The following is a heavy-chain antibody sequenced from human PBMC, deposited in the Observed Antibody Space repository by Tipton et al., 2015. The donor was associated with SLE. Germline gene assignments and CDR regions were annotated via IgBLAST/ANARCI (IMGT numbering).Heavy chain of an antibody. D-gene: IGHD2-15*01. Sequence: GLVKPSETLSLTCAVYGGSFGDDYWSWIRQPPGKGLEWIGEINHSGGTNDNPSLKSRVTISVDTSKNQFSLKLTSVTAADTAVYYCARGAAKWRWVLSDGFDMWGQGAVVAVSS. CDR1: GGSFGDDY. CDR2: INHSGGT. V-gene: IGHV4-34*01. CDR3: ARGAAKWRWVLSDGFDM. J-gene: IGHJ3*02.